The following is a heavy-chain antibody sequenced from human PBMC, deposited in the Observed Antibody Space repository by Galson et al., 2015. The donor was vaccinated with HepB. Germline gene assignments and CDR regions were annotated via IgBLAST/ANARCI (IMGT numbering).Heavy chain of an antibody. CDR1: GFSFSNYA. J-gene: IGHJ4*02. D-gene: IGHD3-10*01. CDR3: ARPYGSGTYYTGYFDF. CDR2: MSYDGTNE. V-gene: IGHV3-30*04. Sequence: SLRLSCAASGFSFSNYAMHWVRQAPGKGLEWVAVMSYDGTNEYYADSVKGRFTISRDNPKNTLYLQMNSLRPEDTAVFYCARPYGSGTYYTGYFDFWGQGALVTVSS.